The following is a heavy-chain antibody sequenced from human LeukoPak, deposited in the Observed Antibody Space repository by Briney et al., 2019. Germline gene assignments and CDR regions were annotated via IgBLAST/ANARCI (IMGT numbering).Heavy chain of an antibody. D-gene: IGHD6-13*01. V-gene: IGHV4-39*01. CDR3: ARRWGSSSWYRDWFDP. Sequence: PSETLSLTCTVSGGSISSSSYYWGWIRQPPGKGLEWIGSIYYSGSTYYNPSLKSRVTISVDTSKNQFSLKLSSVTAADTAVYYCARRWGSSSWYRDWFDPWGQGTLVTVSS. J-gene: IGHJ5*02. CDR2: IYYSGST. CDR1: GGSISSSSYY.